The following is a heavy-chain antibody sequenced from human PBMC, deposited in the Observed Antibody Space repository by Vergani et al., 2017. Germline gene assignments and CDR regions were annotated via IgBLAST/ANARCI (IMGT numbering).Heavy chain of an antibody. D-gene: IGHD6-19*01. J-gene: IGHJ4*02. V-gene: IGHV4-59*01. CDR3: ARAPLEWLSPSD. CDR1: GGSISSYY. Sequence: QVQLQESGPGLVKPSETLSLTSTVSGGSISSYYWSWIRQPPGKGLEWIGYIYYSGSTNYKPSLKSRVTISVDTSKNQFSLKLSSVTAADTAVYYCARAPLEWLSPSDWGQGTLVTVSS. CDR2: IYYSGST.